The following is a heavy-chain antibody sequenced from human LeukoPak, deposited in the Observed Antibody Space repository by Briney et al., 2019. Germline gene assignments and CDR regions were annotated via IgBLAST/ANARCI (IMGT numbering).Heavy chain of an antibody. V-gene: IGHV3-48*03. Sequence: GGSLRLSCAASGFTFSNFEMNWVRQIPGKGLEWLSFITRSSRIIYYADSVKGRFTISRDNANNSLHLQMNSLRVEDTGIYFCARGSTVGGVISDFWGQGTLVTVSS. J-gene: IGHJ4*02. CDR2: ITRSSRII. D-gene: IGHD3-16*02. CDR1: GFTFSNFE. CDR3: ARGSTVGGVISDF.